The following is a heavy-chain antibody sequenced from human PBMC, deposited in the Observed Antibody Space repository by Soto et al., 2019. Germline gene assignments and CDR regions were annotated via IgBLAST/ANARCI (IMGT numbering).Heavy chain of an antibody. D-gene: IGHD2-21*02. Sequence: VKVSCKASGYRFTGYGLHWVRQAPGQGLQWMGWINPKSGATDYAQKFQGRVTMTREMSTNTAYLELSGLRYDDTAEDTAVYYCAKSNYGGDDYLQPGLDVWGQGTTVTVS. CDR3: VYYCAKSNYGGDDYLQPGLDV. CDR1: GYRFTGYG. J-gene: IGHJ6*02. V-gene: IGHV1-2*02. CDR2: INPKSGAT.